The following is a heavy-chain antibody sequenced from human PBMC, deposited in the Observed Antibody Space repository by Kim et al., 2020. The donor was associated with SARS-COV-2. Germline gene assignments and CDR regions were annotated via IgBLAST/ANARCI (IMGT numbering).Heavy chain of an antibody. CDR2: IYYSGST. D-gene: IGHD6-13*01. Sequence: SETLSLTCTVSGGSISSYYWSWIRQPPGKGVEWIGYIYYSGSTNYNPSLKSRVTISVDTSKNQFSLKLSSVTAADTAVYYCAREQLAPDYYFDYWGQGTLVTVSS. J-gene: IGHJ4*02. V-gene: IGHV4-59*01. CDR1: GGSISSYY. CDR3: AREQLAPDYYFDY.